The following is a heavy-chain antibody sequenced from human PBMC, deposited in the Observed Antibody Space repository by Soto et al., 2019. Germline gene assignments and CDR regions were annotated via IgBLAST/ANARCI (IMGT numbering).Heavy chain of an antibody. Sequence: SETLSLTCAVSGGSISSGGYSWSWIRQPPGKGLEWIGYIYHSGSTYYNPSLKSRVTISVDRSKNQFSLKLSSVTAADTAVYYCARNGGDYYGSGYYFDYWGQGTLVTVSS. D-gene: IGHD3-10*01. CDR1: GGSISSGGYS. J-gene: IGHJ4*02. CDR3: ARNGGDYYGSGYYFDY. CDR2: IYHSGST. V-gene: IGHV4-30-2*01.